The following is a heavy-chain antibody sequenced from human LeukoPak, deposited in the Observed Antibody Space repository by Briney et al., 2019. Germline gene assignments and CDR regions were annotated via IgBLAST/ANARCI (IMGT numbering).Heavy chain of an antibody. CDR3: TRAWAAPHPFDY. D-gene: IGHD6-6*01. CDR1: GGSISSNY. CDR2: IYNSGST. Sequence: PSETLSLTCTVSGGSISSNYWTWIRQPPGKGLEWIGYIYNSGSTDYNPSLKSRVTISVDTSRNQFSLKLSSVTAADTAIYYCTRAWAAPHPFDYWGQGTLVTVSS. J-gene: IGHJ4*02. V-gene: IGHV4-59*01.